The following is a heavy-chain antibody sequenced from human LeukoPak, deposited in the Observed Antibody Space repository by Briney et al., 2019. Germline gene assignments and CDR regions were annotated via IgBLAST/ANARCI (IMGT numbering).Heavy chain of an antibody. D-gene: IGHD1-1*01. CDR3: AGDRTGTPIL. CDR1: GFTFSSYS. V-gene: IGHV3-48*04. Sequence: PGGSLRLSCAASGFTFSSYSMNWVRQAPGKGLEWLSYISSSTNTIYYADSVKGRFTIPRDNAKNSLYLQMNSLRAEDTAVYYCAGDRTGTPILWGQGTLVTVSS. CDR2: ISSSTNTI. J-gene: IGHJ4*02.